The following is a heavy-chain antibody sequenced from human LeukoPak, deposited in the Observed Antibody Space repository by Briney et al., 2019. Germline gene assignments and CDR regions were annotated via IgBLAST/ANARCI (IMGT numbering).Heavy chain of an antibody. Sequence: GGSLRLSCEASGFAFGHSWMSWVRQAPGEGLEWVANINLDGSEINYLDSLTGRLTISRDNAKDSLYLQMNGLRAEDTAVYFCVRGRGYSTFDYWGQGTLVTVSS. CDR2: INLDGSEI. CDR3: VRGRGYSTFDY. D-gene: IGHD3-22*01. CDR1: GFAFGHSW. V-gene: IGHV3-7*03. J-gene: IGHJ4*02.